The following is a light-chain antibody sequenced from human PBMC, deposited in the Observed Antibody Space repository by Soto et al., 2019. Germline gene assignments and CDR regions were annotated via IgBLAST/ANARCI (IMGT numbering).Light chain of an antibody. J-gene: IGKJ2*01. CDR3: HQYNSYPVT. CDR2: KAS. Sequence: DIQMTQSPSTLSASVGDRVTITCRASQSINRWLAWYQQKPGKAPNLLIYKASSLESGVPSRFSGSGSGTDFTLTISTLQRNDFATYYFHQYNSYPVTFGQGTKLEIK. V-gene: IGKV1-5*03. CDR1: QSINRW.